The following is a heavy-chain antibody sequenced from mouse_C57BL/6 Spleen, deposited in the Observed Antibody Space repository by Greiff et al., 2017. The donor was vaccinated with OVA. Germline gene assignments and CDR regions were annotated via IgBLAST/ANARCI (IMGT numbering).Heavy chain of an antibody. V-gene: IGHV5-6*01. CDR1: GFTFSSYG. J-gene: IGHJ1*03. CDR2: ISSGVSYT. D-gene: IGHD3-2*02. Sequence: EVKLMESGGDLVKPGGSLKLSCAASGFTFSSYGMSWVRQTPDKRLEWVATISSGVSYTYYPDRVKGRFTISSDTAKNTRYLQMSSLKSEDTAMYYCERHEAGHWYVDGWGTGTTVTVAS. CDR3: ERHEAGHWYVDG.